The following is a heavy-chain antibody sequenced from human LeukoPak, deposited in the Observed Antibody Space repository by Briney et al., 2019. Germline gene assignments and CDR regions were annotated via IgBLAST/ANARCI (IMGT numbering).Heavy chain of an antibody. CDR2: MNPNSGNT. V-gene: IGHV1-8*01. CDR3: ARSLRYVTGY. D-gene: IGHD3-9*01. J-gene: IGHJ4*02. Sequence: ASVKVSCKAYGYAFTSYDINWVRQATGQGLEWMGWMNPNSGNTGYAQKFQGRVTMTRNTFISTAYMELSSLRSEDTAVYYCARSLRYVTGYWGQGTLVTVSS. CDR1: GYAFTSYD.